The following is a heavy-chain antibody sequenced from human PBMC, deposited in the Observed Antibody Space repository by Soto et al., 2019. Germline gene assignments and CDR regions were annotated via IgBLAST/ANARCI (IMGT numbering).Heavy chain of an antibody. CDR1: GDSISSDY. V-gene: IGHV4-4*07. CDR2: VYIGGET. CDR3: ARGRQAVGLEY. D-gene: IGHD1-26*01. J-gene: IGHJ4*02. Sequence: KPSETLSLTCTVSGDSISSDYWSWIRQPAGKGLEWIGRVYIGGETNYNPSLKSRLTMSLDTSKNQFSLKLTSVTAADTAVYHCARGRQAVGLEYWGLGTLVTVSS.